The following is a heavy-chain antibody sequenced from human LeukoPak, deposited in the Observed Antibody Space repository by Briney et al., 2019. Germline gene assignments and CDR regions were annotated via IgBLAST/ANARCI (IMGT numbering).Heavy chain of an antibody. CDR3: TTDIYDILTGYSYYYYYMDV. Sequence: GGSLRLSCAASGFIFSDYYMSWIRQAPGKGLEWVSYISSSGSTIYYADSVKGRFTISRDNAENSLYLQMNSLRAEDTAVYYCTTDIYDILTGYSYYYYYMDVWGKGTTVTVSS. J-gene: IGHJ6*03. CDR1: GFIFSDYY. D-gene: IGHD3-9*01. V-gene: IGHV3-11*04. CDR2: ISSSGSTI.